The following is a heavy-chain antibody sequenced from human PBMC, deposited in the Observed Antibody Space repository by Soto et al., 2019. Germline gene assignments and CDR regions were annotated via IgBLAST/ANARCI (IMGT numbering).Heavy chain of an antibody. V-gene: IGHV5-10-1*01. CDR2: IDPSDSYT. CDR1: GYMFTNYW. J-gene: IGHJ6*02. D-gene: IGHD2-21*02. Sequence: ESRKISCPCSGYMFTNYWITWVRQVSGGGLECLWRIDPSDSYTKYNPSFQGHVTVSADKSTSTAYLQWSSLRASDTAVYYCARENFFCGGDCNSSGKDVWGQRSTVPVSS. CDR3: ARENFFCGGDCNSSGKDV.